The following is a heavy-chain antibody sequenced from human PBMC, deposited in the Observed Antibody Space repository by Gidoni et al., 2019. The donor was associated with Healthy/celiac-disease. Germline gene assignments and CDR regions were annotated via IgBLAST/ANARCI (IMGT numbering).Heavy chain of an antibody. J-gene: IGHJ4*02. V-gene: IGHV3-23*01. Sequence: EVQLLESGGGLVQPGGSLRLSCAASGFTFSSYAMSWVRQAPGKGLEWVSAISGSGGSKYYADSVKGRFTISRDNSKNTLYLQMNSLRAEDTAVYYCAKTSRGYYGSGSYSPYDYWGQGTLVTVSS. CDR1: GFTFSSYA. CDR2: ISGSGGSK. CDR3: AKTSRGYYGSGSYSPYDY. D-gene: IGHD3-10*01.